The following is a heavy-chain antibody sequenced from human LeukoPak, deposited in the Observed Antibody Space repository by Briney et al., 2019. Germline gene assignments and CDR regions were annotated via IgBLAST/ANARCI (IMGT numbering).Heavy chain of an antibody. CDR3: ARDRRYYYGSGSYRYYFDY. J-gene: IGHJ4*02. CDR1: GGTFSSYA. V-gene: IGHV1-69*05. Sequence: GASVKVSCKASGGTFSSYAISWVRQAPGQGLEWMGRIIPIFGTANYAQKFQGRVTITTDGSTSTAYMELSSLRSEDTAVYYCARDRRYYYGSGSYRYYFDYWGQGTLVTVSS. D-gene: IGHD3-10*01. CDR2: IIPIFGTA.